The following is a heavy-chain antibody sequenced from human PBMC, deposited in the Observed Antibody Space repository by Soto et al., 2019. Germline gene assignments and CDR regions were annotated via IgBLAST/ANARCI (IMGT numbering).Heavy chain of an antibody. J-gene: IGHJ6*02. Sequence: QVQLVQSGAEVKKPGASVKVSCKASGYTFTSYGISWVRQAPGQGLEWMGWISAYNGNTNYAQKLQGRVTMTTDTTTNTAYKERRSLRSDDTAVYYCARVDRGWYGIRYYYYGMDVWGQGTTVTVSS. CDR2: ISAYNGNT. V-gene: IGHV1-18*01. CDR1: GYTFTSYG. CDR3: ARVDRGWYGIRYYYYGMDV. D-gene: IGHD6-19*01.